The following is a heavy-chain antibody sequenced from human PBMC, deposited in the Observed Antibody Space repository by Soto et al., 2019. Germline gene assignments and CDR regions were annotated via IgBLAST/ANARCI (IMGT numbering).Heavy chain of an antibody. J-gene: IGHJ6*02. V-gene: IGHV1-8*01. CDR3: ARDHCTTTNCYTSIYYYGMDV. Sequence: GASVKVSCKASGHTFTTFDINWVRQATGQGLEWVGWMNPNSGNTGYAQKFQGRVTMTRSTSISTAYMELGSLRSEDTAVYFCARDHCTTTNCYTSIYYYGMDVWGQGTTVTVSS. D-gene: IGHD2-2*02. CDR2: MNPNSGNT. CDR1: GHTFTTFD.